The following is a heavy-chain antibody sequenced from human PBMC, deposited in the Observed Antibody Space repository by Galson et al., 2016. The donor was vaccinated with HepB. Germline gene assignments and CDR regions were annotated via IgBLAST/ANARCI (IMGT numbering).Heavy chain of an antibody. CDR3: AKEVGTVHPSNWFDP. Sequence: SLRLSCAASGFTFSTYGMHWVRQAPGKGLEWVSAISRSGDATYYADSVKGRFTIFRDNSKDTLYLQMNSPRAEDTAVYYCAKEVGTVHPSNWFDPWGQGTLVTVSS. J-gene: IGHJ5*02. D-gene: IGHD1-26*01. CDR2: ISRSGDAT. CDR1: GFTFSTYG. V-gene: IGHV3-23*01.